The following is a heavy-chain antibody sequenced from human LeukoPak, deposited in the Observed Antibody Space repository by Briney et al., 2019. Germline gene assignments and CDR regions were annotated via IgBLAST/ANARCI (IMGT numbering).Heavy chain of an antibody. V-gene: IGHV3-21*01. CDR1: GFTFATYT. Sequence: GGSLRLSCTGAGFTFATYTFNWVRQAPGKGLEWVASIGATQTYICYADSVKGRFTVSRDNSQNTLYLQMNSLRVEDTAVYYCTKGLWVGVSAARDWGQGTLVTVSS. J-gene: IGHJ4*02. D-gene: IGHD2-15*01. CDR2: IGATQTYI. CDR3: TKGLWVGVSAARD.